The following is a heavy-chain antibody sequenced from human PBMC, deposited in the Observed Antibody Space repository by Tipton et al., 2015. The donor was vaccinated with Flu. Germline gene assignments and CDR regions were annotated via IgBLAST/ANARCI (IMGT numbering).Heavy chain of an antibody. CDR1: GFSIRSGYY. CDR3: ARGLVGATLY. J-gene: IGHJ4*02. Sequence: LSLTCAVSGFSIRSGYYWDWIRLPPGKGLEWMANIKQDGSEKYYVDSVKGRFTISRDNAKNSLYLQMNSLRAEDTAVYYCARGLVGATLYWGQGTLVTVSS. D-gene: IGHD1-26*01. V-gene: IGHV3-7*01. CDR2: IKQDGSEK.